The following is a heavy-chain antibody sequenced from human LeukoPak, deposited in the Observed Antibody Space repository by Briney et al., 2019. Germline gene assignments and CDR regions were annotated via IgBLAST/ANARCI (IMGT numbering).Heavy chain of an antibody. CDR1: GFTLSDYY. J-gene: IGHJ4*02. CDR2: ISGSGSTI. CDR3: ARWAGVTDF. V-gene: IGHV3-11*04. D-gene: IGHD5-18*01. Sequence: GGSLRLSCAASGFTLSDYYMTWIRQAPGKGLGWVSYISGSGSTINYADSVKGRSTISRDNANNSLSLQMNSLRAEDTAGYYCARWAGVTDFWGQGTLVTVSS.